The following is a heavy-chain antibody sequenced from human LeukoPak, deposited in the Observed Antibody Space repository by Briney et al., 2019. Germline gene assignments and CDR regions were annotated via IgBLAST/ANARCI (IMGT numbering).Heavy chain of an antibody. CDR3: ATSPRVAVGFY. D-gene: IGHD6-19*01. J-gene: IGHJ4*02. Sequence: PGGSLRLSCAASGFTFSRYYMYWVRQAPGKGLECVSFISDSSDTIFYADSVKGRFTISRDNARDSLYLQMNSLRAEDTALYYCATSPRVAVGFYWGQGTLVTVSS. V-gene: IGHV3-48*01. CDR1: GFTFSRYY. CDR2: ISDSSDTI.